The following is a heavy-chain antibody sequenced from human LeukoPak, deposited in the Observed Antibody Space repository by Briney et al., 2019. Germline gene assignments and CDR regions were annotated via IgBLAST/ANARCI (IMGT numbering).Heavy chain of an antibody. CDR1: GGSISSSSYY. J-gene: IGHJ4*02. Sequence: PSETLSLTCTVSGGSISSSSYYWGWIRQPPGKGLEWVGSIYYSGSTYYNPPLKSRVTISVDTSKNQFSLRLSSVTAADTAVYYCARFDWLSDFDYWGQGTLVTVSS. D-gene: IGHD3-9*01. CDR3: ARFDWLSDFDY. CDR2: IYYSGST. V-gene: IGHV4-39*07.